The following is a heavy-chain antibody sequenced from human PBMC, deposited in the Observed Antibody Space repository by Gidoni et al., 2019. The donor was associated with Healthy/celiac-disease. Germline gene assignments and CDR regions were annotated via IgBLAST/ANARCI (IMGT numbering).Heavy chain of an antibody. J-gene: IGHJ6*02. CDR2: IIPIFCTA. V-gene: IGHV1-69*06. D-gene: IGHD4-17*01. CDR3: ASDDYGDFV. Sequence: QVQLVQSGAEVKKHGSSVEVSCKASGGTFSSYAISWVRQAPGHGREWMGWIIPIFCTANYAQKFLGRVTITADKSPSTAYMELSSLRSEDTAVYSCASDDYGDFVWGQGTTVTVSS. CDR1: GGTFSSYA.